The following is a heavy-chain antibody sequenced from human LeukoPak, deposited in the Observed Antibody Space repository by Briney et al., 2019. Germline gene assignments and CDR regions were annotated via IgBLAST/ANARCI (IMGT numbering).Heavy chain of an antibody. CDR2: ISGSGSGT. D-gene: IGHD1-26*01. CDR1: GFTFSNYA. Sequence: GGSLRLSCEAAGFTFSNYAMSWVRQAPGKGLEWVSGISGSGSGTYYGDSVKGRFTISRDNSKNTLYLQMDSLRAEDTAVYYCAKDQRSSGRYYGVDYWGQGTLVIVSS. J-gene: IGHJ4*02. V-gene: IGHV3-23*01. CDR3: AKDQRSSGRYYGVDY.